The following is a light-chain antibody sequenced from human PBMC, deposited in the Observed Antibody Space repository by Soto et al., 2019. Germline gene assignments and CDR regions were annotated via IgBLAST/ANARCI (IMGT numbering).Light chain of an antibody. V-gene: IGKV3-11*01. J-gene: IGKJ1*01. CDR2: DAS. CDR3: QQRSNWPRT. CDR1: QSVSSY. Sequence: EIVLTQSPATLSLSPGERATLSCRASQSVSSYLAWYQQKPGQAPRLLIYDASNRATGIPARFSGSGSGTDFTLTISSIEPEDFAAYYCQQRSNWPRTFGQGTKVDI.